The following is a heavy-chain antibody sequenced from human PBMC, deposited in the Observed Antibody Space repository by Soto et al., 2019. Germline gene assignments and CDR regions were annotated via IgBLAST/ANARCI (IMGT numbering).Heavy chain of an antibody. J-gene: IGHJ4*02. D-gene: IGHD3-16*02. V-gene: IGHV1-3*01. CDR1: GYTFTSYA. CDR3: ARGGYDEVWGSERYHYFDY. CDR2: INAGNGNT. Sequence: ASVKVSCKASGYTFTSYAMHWVRQAPGQRREWMGWINAGNGNTKYSQKFQGRVTITRDTSASTAYLELSSLRSEDTAVYYCARGGYDEVWGSERYHYFDYWGQGXLVTVSS.